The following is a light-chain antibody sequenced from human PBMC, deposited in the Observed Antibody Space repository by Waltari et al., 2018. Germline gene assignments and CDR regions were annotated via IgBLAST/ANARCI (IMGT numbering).Light chain of an antibody. V-gene: IGLV1-44*01. CDR1: GSNIGSNT. CDR2: TNR. J-gene: IGLJ3*02. CDR3: AAWDDGLNGWV. Sequence: QSVLTQPPSASGSPGQRVTISCSGSGSNIGSNTVNWYQQFPGAAPKLLIYTNRPKPSGDPDRFSGSKSGTSGYLAISGLQSEDEADYYCAAWDDGLNGWVFGGRTKLTVL.